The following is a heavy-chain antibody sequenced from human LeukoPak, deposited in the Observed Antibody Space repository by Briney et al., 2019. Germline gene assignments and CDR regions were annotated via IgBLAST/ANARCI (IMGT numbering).Heavy chain of an antibody. CDR2: ISSNGGST. CDR3: VKSHIVGATLFDY. J-gene: IGHJ4*02. CDR1: GFTFSSYA. V-gene: IGHV3-64D*06. Sequence: WRSLRLSCSASGFTFSSYAMHWVRQAPGKGLEYVSAISSNGGSTYYADSVKGRFTISRDNSTNTLYIQMSSLRAEDTAVYYCVKSHIVGATLFDYWGQGTLVTVS. D-gene: IGHD1-26*01.